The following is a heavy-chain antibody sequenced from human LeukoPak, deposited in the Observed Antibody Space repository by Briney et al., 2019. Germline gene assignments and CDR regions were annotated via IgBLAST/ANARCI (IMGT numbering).Heavy chain of an antibody. V-gene: IGHV3-21*01. Sequence: GGSLRLSCAASGFIFRGYTMNWVRQAPGKGLEWVSSISGSSDYIYYADSVKGRFTISRDNAKNSLYLQMNSLRAEDTAIYYCARESGFRGDAFDIWGQGTMVTVSS. J-gene: IGHJ3*02. CDR3: ARESGFRGDAFDI. CDR1: GFIFRGYT. D-gene: IGHD3-10*01. CDR2: ISGSSDYI.